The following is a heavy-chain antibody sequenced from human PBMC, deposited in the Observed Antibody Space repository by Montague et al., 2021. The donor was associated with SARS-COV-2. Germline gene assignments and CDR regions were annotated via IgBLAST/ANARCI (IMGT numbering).Heavy chain of an antibody. J-gene: IGHJ4*02. CDR2: IDWDEDQ. CDR3: ARSYGDYRDSYCDY. V-gene: IGHV2-70*01. CDR1: GFSLNTSGMC. Sequence: PALVKPTQTLTLTCTFSGFSLNTSGMCVSWIRQPPGKALEWLALIDWDEDQYYSTSLKTRLTISKDTSKNQVVLTMTNMDPIDTATYYCARSYGDYRDSYCDYGGRGSLVTVSS. D-gene: IGHD4-17*01.